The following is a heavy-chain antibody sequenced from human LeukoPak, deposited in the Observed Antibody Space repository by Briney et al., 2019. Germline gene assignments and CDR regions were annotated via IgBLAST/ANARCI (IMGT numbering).Heavy chain of an antibody. D-gene: IGHD3-16*02. J-gene: IGHJ4*02. CDR1: GGSISSGGYS. CDR2: IYHSGST. V-gene: IGHV4-30-2*01. Sequence: SQTLSLTCAVSGGSISSGGYSWSWIRQPPGKGLEWIGYIYHSGSTYYNPSLKSRVTISVDRSKNQFSLKLSSVTAAGTAVYYCAAIMITFGGVIAADYWGQGTLVTVSS. CDR3: AAIMITFGGVIAADY.